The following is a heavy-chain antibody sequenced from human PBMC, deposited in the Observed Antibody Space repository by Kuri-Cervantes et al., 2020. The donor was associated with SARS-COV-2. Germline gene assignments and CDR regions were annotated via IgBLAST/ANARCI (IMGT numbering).Heavy chain of an antibody. Sequence: TCAASGFTFSSYSMNWVRQAPGKGLEWVSSISSSSSYIYYADSVKGRFTISRDNAKNSLYLQMNSLRAEDTAVYYCARDLRGYCSGGSCYWGGQGTLVTVSS. J-gene: IGHJ4*02. D-gene: IGHD2-15*01. CDR2: ISSSSSYI. CDR3: ARDLRGYCSGGSCYW. V-gene: IGHV3-21*01. CDR1: GFTFSSYS.